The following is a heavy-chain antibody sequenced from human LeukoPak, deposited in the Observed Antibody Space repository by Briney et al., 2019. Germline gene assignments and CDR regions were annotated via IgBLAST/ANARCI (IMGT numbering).Heavy chain of an antibody. CDR3: AKVGPPYASGLNWFDP. J-gene: IGHJ5*02. CDR2: IYYSGTT. CDR1: GGSISGYY. Sequence: SETLSLTCTVSGGSISGYYCGWMRQPPGKGLEWIGTIYYSGTTNYNPSLKSRVTISVDTSKNQFSLKLTSVTAADTAVYYCAKVGPPYASGLNWFDPWGQGTLVTVSS. V-gene: IGHV4-59*01. D-gene: IGHD6-19*01.